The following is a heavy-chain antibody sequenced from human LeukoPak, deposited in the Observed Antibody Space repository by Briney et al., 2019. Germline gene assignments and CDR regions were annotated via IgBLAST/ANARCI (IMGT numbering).Heavy chain of an antibody. CDR3: TRESSSSYYYGLDV. V-gene: IGHV3-74*01. CDR2: ISSDGSST. Sequence: GGSLRLSCAASGFTFSSYWMHWVRQAPGKGLVWVSRISSDGSSTNYADSVKGRFTISRDNAKNTLYLQMNSLRAEDTAVYYCTRESSSSYYYGLDVWGQGTTVTVSS. J-gene: IGHJ6*02. D-gene: IGHD6-6*01. CDR1: GFTFSSYW.